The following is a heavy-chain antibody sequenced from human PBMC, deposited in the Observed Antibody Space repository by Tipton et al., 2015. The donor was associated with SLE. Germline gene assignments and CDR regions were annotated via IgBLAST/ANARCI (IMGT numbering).Heavy chain of an antibody. D-gene: IGHD6-6*01. CDR2: IYYSGST. V-gene: IGHV4-39*07. J-gene: IGHJ4*02. Sequence: LRLSCTVSGGSISSSSYYWGWIRQPPGKGLEWIGSIYYSGSTYYNPSLKSRVTISVDTSKNQFSLKLSSVTAADTAVYYCARLQQLVEDYWGQGTLVTVSS. CDR3: ARLQQLVEDY. CDR1: GGSISSSSYY.